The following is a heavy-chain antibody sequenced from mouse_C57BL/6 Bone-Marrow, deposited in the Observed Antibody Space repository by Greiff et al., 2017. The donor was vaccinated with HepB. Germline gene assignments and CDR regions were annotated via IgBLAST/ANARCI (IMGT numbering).Heavy chain of an antibody. CDR2: IDPSDSYT. CDR1: GYTFTSYW. CDR3: ARLDLDYYAMDY. Sequence: QVQLQQPGAELVMPGASVKLSCKASGYTFTSYWMHWVKQRPGQGLEWIGEIDPSDSYTNYNQKFKGKSTLTVDKSSSTAYMKLSSLTSEDSAVYYCARLDLDYYAMDYCGQGTGVTVSA. J-gene: IGHJ4*01. V-gene: IGHV1-69*01.